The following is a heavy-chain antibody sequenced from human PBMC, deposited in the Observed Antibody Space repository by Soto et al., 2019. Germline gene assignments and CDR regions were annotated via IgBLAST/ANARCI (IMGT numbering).Heavy chain of an antibody. CDR1: GYTFTSYG. Sequence: GASVKVSCKASGYTFTSYGISWVRQAPGQGLEWMGWISAYNGNTNYAQKLQGRVTMTTDTSTSTAYMELRSLRSDDTAGYYCARSGLYCTNGVCPFDPWGQGTLVTVSS. J-gene: IGHJ5*02. CDR3: ARSGLYCTNGVCPFDP. V-gene: IGHV1-18*04. CDR2: ISAYNGNT. D-gene: IGHD2-8*01.